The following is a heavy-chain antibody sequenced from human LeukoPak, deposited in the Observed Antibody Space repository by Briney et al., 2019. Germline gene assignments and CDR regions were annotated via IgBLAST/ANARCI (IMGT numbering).Heavy chain of an antibody. CDR1: GFTFSSYA. Sequence: GGSLRLSCAASGFTFSSYAMSWVRQAPGKGLEWVSAISGSGGSTYYADSVKGRFTISRDNSKNTLYLQMNSLRAEDTAAYYCAKNVLRFLEWLLSPFDYWGQGTLVTVSS. J-gene: IGHJ4*02. D-gene: IGHD3-3*01. CDR2: ISGSGGST. CDR3: AKNVLRFLEWLLSPFDY. V-gene: IGHV3-23*01.